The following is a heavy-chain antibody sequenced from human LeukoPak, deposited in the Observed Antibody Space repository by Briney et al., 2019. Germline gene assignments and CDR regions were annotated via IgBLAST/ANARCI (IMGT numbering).Heavy chain of an antibody. CDR2: IYYSGST. V-gene: IGHV4-59*08. Sequence: SETLSLTCTVSGVSISSYYWSWIRQPPGKGLEWIGYIYYSGSTNYNPSLKSRVTISVDTSKNQFSLKLSSVTAADTAVYYCARHPYYDFWSGYYHYYGMDVWGQGTTVTVSS. CDR3: ARHPYYDFWSGYYHYYGMDV. D-gene: IGHD3-3*01. CDR1: GVSISSYY. J-gene: IGHJ6*02.